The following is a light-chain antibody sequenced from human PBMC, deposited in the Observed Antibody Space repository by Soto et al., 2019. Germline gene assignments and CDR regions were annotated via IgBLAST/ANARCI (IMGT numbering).Light chain of an antibody. CDR1: QGIRDD. J-gene: IGKJ3*01. CDR3: LQKYFYPFT. CDR2: GAS. Sequence: TQMTQSPSALSASVGDRVTITCRASQGIRDDLGWYQQKPGEAPKALIYGASNLQSGVPSRFSASGSGTDFTLTISSLQPEDFATYYCLQKYFYPFTFGPGTKVDIK. V-gene: IGKV1-6*01.